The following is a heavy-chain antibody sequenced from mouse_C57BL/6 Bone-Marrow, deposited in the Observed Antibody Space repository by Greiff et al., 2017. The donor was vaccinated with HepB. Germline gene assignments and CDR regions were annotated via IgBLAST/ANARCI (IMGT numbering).Heavy chain of an antibody. D-gene: IGHD1-1*01. V-gene: IGHV5-17*01. J-gene: IGHJ4*01. CDR3: AAYYYGSSFYAMDY. CDR2: ISSGSSTI. Sequence: EVQGVESGGGLVKPGGSLKLSCAASGFTFSDYGMHWVRQAPEKGLEWVAYISSGSSTIYYADTVKGRFTISRDNAKNTLFLQMTRLRSEDTAMYYCAAYYYGSSFYAMDYWGQGTSVTVSS. CDR1: GFTFSDYG.